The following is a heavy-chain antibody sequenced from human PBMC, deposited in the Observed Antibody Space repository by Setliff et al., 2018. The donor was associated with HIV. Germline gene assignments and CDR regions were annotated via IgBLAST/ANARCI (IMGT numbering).Heavy chain of an antibody. CDR3: ARGGTSSNWFGP. Sequence: ETLSLTCSVSGASVNYNTWSWIRRAPGKGLQWIGFIYNSVKTNYNPSLKSRATISLDTSKNQFSLKLTSVTAADTAVYYCARGGTSSNWFGPWGQGTLVTSPQ. D-gene: IGHD2-2*01. J-gene: IGHJ5*02. V-gene: IGHV4-59*02. CDR2: IYNSVKT. CDR1: GASVNYNT.